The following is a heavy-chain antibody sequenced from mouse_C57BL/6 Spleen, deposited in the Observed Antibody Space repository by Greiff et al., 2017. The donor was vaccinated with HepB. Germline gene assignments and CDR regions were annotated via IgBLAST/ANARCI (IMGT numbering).Heavy chain of an antibody. CDR2: IDPEDGDT. Sequence: VQLQQSGAELVRPGASVKLSCTASGFNIKDYYMHWVKQRPDQGLEWIGRIDPEDGDTEYAPKFQGKATMTADTSSNTAYLQLSSLTSEDTAVYYCTTAIYYGDYGGYFDVWGTGTTVTVSS. CDR1: GFNIKDYY. V-gene: IGHV14-1*01. J-gene: IGHJ1*03. CDR3: TTAIYYGDYGGYFDV. D-gene: IGHD2-13*01.